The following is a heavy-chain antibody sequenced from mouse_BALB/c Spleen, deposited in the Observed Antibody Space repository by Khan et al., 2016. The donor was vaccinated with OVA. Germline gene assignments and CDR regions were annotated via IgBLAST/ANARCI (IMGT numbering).Heavy chain of an antibody. V-gene: IGHV1-4*01. CDR1: GYTFTSHT. J-gene: IGHJ4*01. Sequence: VQLQQSGAELARPGASVKMSCKASGYTFTSHTMHWVKQRPGQGLEWIGYINPRSGYTNYNQKFNDKATLTADKSSSTAYMQLSSRTSEDSAVYYCSRRTTEYAMDYWGQGTSVTVSS. CDR3: SRRTTEYAMDY. CDR2: INPRSGYT. D-gene: IGHD2-14*01.